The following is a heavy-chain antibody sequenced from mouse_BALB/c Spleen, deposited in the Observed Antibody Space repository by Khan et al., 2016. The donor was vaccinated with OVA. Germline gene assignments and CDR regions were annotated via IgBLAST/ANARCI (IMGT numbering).Heavy chain of an antibody. CDR2: INPNNGGT. CDR1: GYSFTGYY. D-gene: IGHD2-3*01. J-gene: IGHJ3*01. Sequence: VQLQQSGPDLVKPGASVKISCKASGYSFTGYYMHWVKQSHGKSLEWIGRINPNNGGTSYNQKFKGKAILTVDKSSSTAYMELSSLTSEDSAFYYCACDGYFSAWFAYWGQGTLVTVSA. V-gene: IGHV1-26*01. CDR3: ACDGYFSAWFAY.